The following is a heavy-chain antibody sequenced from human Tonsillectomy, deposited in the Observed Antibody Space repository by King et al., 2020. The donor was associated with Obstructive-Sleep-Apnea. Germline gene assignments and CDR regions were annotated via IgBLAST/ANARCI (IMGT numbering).Heavy chain of an antibody. CDR3: TRVETMVRGQVGGYGCFDY. Sequence: VQLVESGGGLVQPGRSLRLSCTASGFTFGDYAMSWVRQAPGKGLEWGGFIRSKAYGGTTEYAASVEGRFTISRDDSKSIAYLQMNSLKTEDTDVYYCTRVETMVRGQVGGYGCFDYWGQGTLVTVST. J-gene: IGHJ4*02. CDR2: IRSKAYGGTT. D-gene: IGHD3-10*01. CDR1: GFTFGDYA. V-gene: IGHV3-49*04.